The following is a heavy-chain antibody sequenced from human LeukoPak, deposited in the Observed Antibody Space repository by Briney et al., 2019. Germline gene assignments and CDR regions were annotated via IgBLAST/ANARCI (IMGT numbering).Heavy chain of an antibody. CDR1: GFTFNNAW. CDR2: IKKTSDGGTT. J-gene: IGHJ4*02. Sequence: PGGSLRLSCVASGFTFNNAWMSWVRQAPAKGLEWVGRIKKTSDGGTTDYAAPVKGRFSISRDDSKNTLYLEMNSLKSDDTAVYFCAAGTGTSDFDYWGQGTLVTVS. V-gene: IGHV3-15*01. CDR3: AAGTGTSDFDY. D-gene: IGHD1-1*01.